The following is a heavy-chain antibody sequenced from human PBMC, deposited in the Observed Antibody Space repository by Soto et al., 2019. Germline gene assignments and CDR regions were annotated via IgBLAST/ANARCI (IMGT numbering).Heavy chain of an antibody. J-gene: IGHJ4*02. V-gene: IGHV3-23*01. CDR3: ARGGGSSSARY. D-gene: IGHD6-6*01. Sequence: EVQLLESGGGLVQPGGSLRLSCAASGFTFSSYAMSWVRQAPGSGLEWVSTNGASGVTTYYAGSVKGRFTISRDISKNMLYLQMDSPGAEDTAVYYCARGGGSSSARYWGQGTLVTVSS. CDR1: GFTFSSYA. CDR2: NGASGVTT.